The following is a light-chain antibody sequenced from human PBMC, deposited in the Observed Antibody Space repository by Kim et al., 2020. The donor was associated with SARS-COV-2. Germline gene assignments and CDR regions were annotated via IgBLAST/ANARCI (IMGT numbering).Light chain of an antibody. J-gene: IGKJ2*01. V-gene: IGKV3-20*01. Sequence: EIVLTQSPGTLSLSPGERATLSCRARQSVSGSYLAWYQQKPGQAPRLLIYDASNRATGIPDRFSGSGSGTDFTLAISRLEPEDFAVYYCQQYGTSPYTFGHVTKL. CDR1: QSVSGSY. CDR2: DAS. CDR3: QQYGTSPYT.